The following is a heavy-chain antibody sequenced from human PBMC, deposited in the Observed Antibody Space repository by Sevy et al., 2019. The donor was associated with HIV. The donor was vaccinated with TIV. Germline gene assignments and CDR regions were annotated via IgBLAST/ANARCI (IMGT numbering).Heavy chain of an antibody. CDR1: GFNFGYYA. CDR2: TRSNPYNGTT. D-gene: IGHD3-22*01. J-gene: IGHJ4*02. V-gene: IGHV3-49*03. Sequence: YLRLSCTASGFNFGYYAMSWFRQAPGKGLEWVGFTRSNPYNGTTEYAASVKGRFTISRDDSKSIAYLQMNSLKTEDTAVYYCSRCRDYYDSNSLDYWGQGTLVTVSS. CDR3: SRCRDYYDSNSLDY.